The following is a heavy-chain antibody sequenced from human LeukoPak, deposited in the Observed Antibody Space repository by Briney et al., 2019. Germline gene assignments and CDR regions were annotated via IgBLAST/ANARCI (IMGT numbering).Heavy chain of an antibody. D-gene: IGHD3-9*01. CDR1: GFTFSSYA. Sequence: GGSLRLSCAASGFTFSSYAMSWVRQAPGKGLEWVSAISGSGGSTYYADSVKGRFTISRDNSKNTLYLQMNSLRAEDTAVYYCAKETALAYYDILAGYSALSDYWGQGTLVTVSS. CDR3: AKETALAYYDILAGYSALSDY. J-gene: IGHJ4*02. V-gene: IGHV3-23*01. CDR2: ISGSGGST.